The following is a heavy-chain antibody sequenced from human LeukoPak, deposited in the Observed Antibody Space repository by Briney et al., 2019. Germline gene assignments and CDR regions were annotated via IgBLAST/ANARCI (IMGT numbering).Heavy chain of an antibody. CDR1: GGSISSGDYY. CDR2: IYYSGST. Sequence: SETLSLTCTVSGGSISSGDYYWSWIRQPPGKGLEWIGYIYYSGSTYYNPSLKSRVTISVDTSKNQFSLKLSSVTAADTAVYYCARDVVGATSPPKYDYWGRGTLVTVSS. V-gene: IGHV4-30-4*08. J-gene: IGHJ4*02. D-gene: IGHD1-26*01. CDR3: ARDVVGATSPPKYDY.